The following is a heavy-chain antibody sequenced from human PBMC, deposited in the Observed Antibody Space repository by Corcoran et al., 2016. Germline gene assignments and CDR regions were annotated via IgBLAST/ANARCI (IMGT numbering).Heavy chain of an antibody. D-gene: IGHD4-4*01. J-gene: IGHJ6*02. V-gene: IGHV4-39*07. Sequence: QLQLQESGPGPVKPSETLSLTCTVSGGSISNTYDYWGWIRQPPGQGLEWIATVYYSGSTYYNPSLRSRVTISVATSQNQFSLRMNSVTAADTARYYCARFNGSHNNYCQYGMDVWGQGTTVTVSS. CDR1: GGSISNTYDY. CDR2: VYYSGST. CDR3: ARFNGSHNNYCQYGMDV.